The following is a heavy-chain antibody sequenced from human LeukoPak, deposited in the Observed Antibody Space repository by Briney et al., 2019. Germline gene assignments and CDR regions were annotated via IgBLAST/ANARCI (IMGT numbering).Heavy chain of an antibody. CDR2: IYPGDSDT. D-gene: IGHD3-22*01. CDR1: GYSFTSYW. CDR3: ARRRYYYDSSGIRSYYFDY. Sequence: GESLKISCKGSGYSFTSYWIGWVRQMPGKSLEWMGIIYPGDSDTRYSPSFQGQVTISADKSISTAYLQWSSLKASDTAMYYCARRRYYYDSSGIRSYYFDYWGQGTLVTVSS. V-gene: IGHV5-51*01. J-gene: IGHJ4*02.